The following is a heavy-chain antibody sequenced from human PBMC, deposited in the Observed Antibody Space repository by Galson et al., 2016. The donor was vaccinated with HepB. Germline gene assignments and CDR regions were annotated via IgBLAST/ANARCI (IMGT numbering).Heavy chain of an antibody. D-gene: IGHD5-18*01. CDR1: GYTFTRFG. Sequence: SVKVSCKASGYTFTRFGISWVRQAPGQGLEWMGWISSYRGTVKFAQKFQGGVSMTTDTSTSTVSMDLRNLTSDDTALYYCARDASHSDSSDIWGQGTMVTVSS. J-gene: IGHJ3*02. CDR3: ARDASHSDSSDI. CDR2: ISSYRGTV. V-gene: IGHV1-18*04.